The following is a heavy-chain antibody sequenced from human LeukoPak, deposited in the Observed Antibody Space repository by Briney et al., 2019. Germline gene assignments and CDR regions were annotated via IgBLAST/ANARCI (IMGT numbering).Heavy chain of an antibody. CDR2: ISGSGGST. Sequence: GGSLRLSCAASGFTFSSYAMSWVRQAPGKGLEWVSTISGSGGSTYYADSVKGRFTVSRDSSKNTLNLQMNSLRAEDTAVYYCARGDYGNWFAPWGQGTLVTVSS. CDR1: GFTFSSYA. D-gene: IGHD4-17*01. CDR3: ARGDYGNWFAP. J-gene: IGHJ5*02. V-gene: IGHV3-23*01.